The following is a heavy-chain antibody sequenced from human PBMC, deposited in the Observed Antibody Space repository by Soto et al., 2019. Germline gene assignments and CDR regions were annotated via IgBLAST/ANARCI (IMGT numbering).Heavy chain of an antibody. D-gene: IGHD3-3*01. CDR2: ISGSGGST. CDR3: AKVDITIFGVVGNYYYGMDV. V-gene: IGHV3-23*01. J-gene: IGHJ6*02. CDR1: GFTFSSYA. Sequence: GSLRLSCAASGFTFSSYAMSWVRQAPGKGLEWVSAISGSGGSTYYADSVKGRFTISRDNSKNTLYLQMNSLRAEDTAVYYCAKVDITIFGVVGNYYYGMDVWGQGTTVTVSS.